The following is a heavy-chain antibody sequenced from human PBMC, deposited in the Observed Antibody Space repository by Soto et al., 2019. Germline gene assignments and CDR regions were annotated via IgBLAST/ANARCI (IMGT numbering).Heavy chain of an antibody. J-gene: IGHJ4*02. CDR3: ATAEVHY. Sequence: GGSLRLSCAASGFTFGDYWMHWVRQPPGKGPEWVSRMTGDGRTTQYADSVKGRFTASRDNAKSTLYLQMNSLRAEDTAVYYCATAEVHYCGPGTMVTVYS. CDR2: MTGDGRTT. D-gene: IGHD2-2*01. CDR1: GFTFGDYW. V-gene: IGHV3-74*03.